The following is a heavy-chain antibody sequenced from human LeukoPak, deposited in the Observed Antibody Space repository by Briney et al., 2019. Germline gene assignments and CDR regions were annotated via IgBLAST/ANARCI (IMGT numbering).Heavy chain of an antibody. CDR2: ISYDGSNK. Sequence: GGSLRLSCEASGFTFSTYGMHWVRQAPGKGLEWVAVISYDGSNKYYADSVKGRFTISRDNSKNTLYLQMNSLRAEDTAVYYCARGRGRLQPYYYYYMDVWGKGTTVTVSS. J-gene: IGHJ6*03. CDR1: GFTFSTYG. V-gene: IGHV3-30*03. CDR3: ARGRGRLQPYYYYYMDV. D-gene: IGHD5-24*01.